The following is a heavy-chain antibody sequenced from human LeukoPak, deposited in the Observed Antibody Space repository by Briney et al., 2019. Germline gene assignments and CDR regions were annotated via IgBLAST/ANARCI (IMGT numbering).Heavy chain of an antibody. CDR2: ISHSGGT. J-gene: IGHJ4*02. Sequence: SETLSLTCTVSGGSISSYYWSWIRQPPGKGLEWIGEISHSGGTNYNPSLKSRVTISVDTSKNQFSLKLSSVTAADTAVYYCARVRRFGELHYYFDYWGQGTLVTVSS. D-gene: IGHD3-10*01. CDR3: ARVRRFGELHYYFDY. V-gene: IGHV4-34*01. CDR1: GGSISSYY.